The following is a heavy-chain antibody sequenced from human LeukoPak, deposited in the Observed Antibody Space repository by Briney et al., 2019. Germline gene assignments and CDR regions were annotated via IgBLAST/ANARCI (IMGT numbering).Heavy chain of an antibody. J-gene: IGHJ3*02. CDR1: GYTLTELS. D-gene: IGHD1-14*01. Sequence: ASVKVSCKVSGYTLTELSMHWWRQAPGKGLEWMGGFDPEDGETIYAQKFQGRVTMTEDTSTDTAYMELSSLRSEDTAVYYCATDSRTLDAFDIWGQGTMVTVSS. CDR3: ATDSRTLDAFDI. V-gene: IGHV1-24*01. CDR2: FDPEDGET.